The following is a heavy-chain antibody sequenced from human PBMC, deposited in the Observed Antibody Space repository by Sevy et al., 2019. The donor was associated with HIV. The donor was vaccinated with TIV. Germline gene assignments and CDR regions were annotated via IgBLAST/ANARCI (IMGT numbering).Heavy chain of an antibody. D-gene: IGHD2-21*02. J-gene: IGHJ4*02. V-gene: IGHV3-30*09. CDR1: GFTFSSYA. Sequence: GGSLRLSCAASGFTFSSYALLWVRQAPGKGLEWVSLISYDGSKKNYSDSVKGGFATWRDESKTTLFLQMTSLRSEDTAIYYCARVGVSYCTDDCYHRFDYWGRGTLVTVSS. CDR2: ISYDGSKK. CDR3: ARVGVSYCTDDCYHRFDY.